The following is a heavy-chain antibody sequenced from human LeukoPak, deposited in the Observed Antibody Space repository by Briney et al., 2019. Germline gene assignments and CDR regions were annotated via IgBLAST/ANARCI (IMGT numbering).Heavy chain of an antibody. CDR3: ARDQYYDILTGSYPGLDY. J-gene: IGHJ4*02. D-gene: IGHD3-9*01. CDR2: ISSSGSTI. CDR1: GFTFSDYY. Sequence: GGSLRLSCAASGFTFSDYYMSWIRQAPGKGLEWVSYISSSGSTIYYADSVKGRFTISRDNAKNSLYLQMNSLRAEDTAVYYCARDQYYDILTGSYPGLDYWGQGTLVTVSS. V-gene: IGHV3-11*01.